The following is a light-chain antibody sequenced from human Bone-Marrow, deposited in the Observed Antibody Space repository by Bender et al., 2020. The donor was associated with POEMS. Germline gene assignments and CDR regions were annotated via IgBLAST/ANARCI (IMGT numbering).Light chain of an antibody. CDR3: SSYTSRSRV. Sequence: QSALTQPASVSGSLGQSITISCTGTSSDVGGYKYVSWYQQHPGKAPKLIIYDVSYRPSGVSNRFSGSKSGNTAYLTISGLQAEDEADYYCSSYTSRSRVFGGGTKLTVL. CDR1: SSDVGGYKY. V-gene: IGLV2-14*01. CDR2: DVS. J-gene: IGLJ3*02.